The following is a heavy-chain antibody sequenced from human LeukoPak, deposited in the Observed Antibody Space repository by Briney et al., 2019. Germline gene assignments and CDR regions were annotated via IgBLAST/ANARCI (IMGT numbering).Heavy chain of an antibody. J-gene: IGHJ6*02. V-gene: IGHV4-59*08. CDR1: GGSISSYY. CDR2: IYYSGST. CDR3: ASTNYSPSLKSRVAISVDTSKNQFSLKLSSVTAADTAVYYCARSRPGFMVRARAGMDV. Sequence: SETLSLTCTVSGGSISSYYWSWIRQPPGKGLEWIGHIYYSGSTNYIPPLMRRVTIYDDQSKNQFPVMSSSVPPAAPAVYYCASTNYSPSLKSRVAISVDTSKNQFSLKLSSVTAADTAVYYCARSRPGFMVRARAGMDVWGQGTTVTVSS. D-gene: IGHD3-10*01.